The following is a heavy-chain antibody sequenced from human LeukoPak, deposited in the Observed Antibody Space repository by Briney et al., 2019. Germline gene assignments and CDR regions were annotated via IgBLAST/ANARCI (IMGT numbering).Heavy chain of an antibody. CDR2: ISDSGST. Sequence: SETLSLTCTVSGGSITGYYWSWIRQPPGKGLEWIGYISDSGSTNYNPSLKSRVTMSVDTSKNQFSLELASVTAADTAVYYCARHLGRGFDYWGQGALVTVSS. V-gene: IGHV4-59*08. CDR1: GGSITGYY. J-gene: IGHJ4*02. D-gene: IGHD3-10*01. CDR3: ARHLGRGFDY.